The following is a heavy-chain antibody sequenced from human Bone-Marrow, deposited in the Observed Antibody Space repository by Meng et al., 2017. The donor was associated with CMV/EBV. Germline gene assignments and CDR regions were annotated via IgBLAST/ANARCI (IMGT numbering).Heavy chain of an antibody. J-gene: IGHJ4*02. CDR1: GFTISSFR. CDR3: ARDAGEDIVVVPAAISDY. Sequence: GESLKISCAASGFTISSFRMNWIRQAPGKGLEWVSYISSSSSSIYYTDSVKGRFTISRDNAKNSLYLQMNSLRAEDTALYYCARDAGEDIVVVPAAISDYWGQGNLVTVSS. D-gene: IGHD2-2*02. V-gene: IGHV3-48*04. CDR2: ISSSSSSI.